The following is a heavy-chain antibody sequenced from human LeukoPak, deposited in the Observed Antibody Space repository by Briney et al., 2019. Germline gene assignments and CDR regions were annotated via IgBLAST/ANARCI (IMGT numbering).Heavy chain of an antibody. Sequence: SETLSLTCSVSGGSVSNNYWGWIRQPPGKGLEWIGYISYTGSASYTPSLKSRVTIFLETHRNQFSLEVSSVIAADTAVYSCARLQSANHDNGYYTGGFYYMDVWGKGTTVTVSS. CDR2: ISYTGSA. CDR3: ARLQSANHDNGYYTGGFYYMDV. D-gene: IGHD4-17*01. J-gene: IGHJ6*03. CDR1: GGSVSNNY. V-gene: IGHV4-59*08.